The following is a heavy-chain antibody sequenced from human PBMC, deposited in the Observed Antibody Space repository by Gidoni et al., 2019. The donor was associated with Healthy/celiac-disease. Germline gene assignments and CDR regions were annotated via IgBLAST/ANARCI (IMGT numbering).Heavy chain of an antibody. CDR2: ISWNSGSI. CDR1: GFTFDDYA. CDR3: AKGLYFDWLSPLDY. D-gene: IGHD3-9*01. V-gene: IGHV3-9*01. J-gene: IGHJ4*02. Sequence: EVHLVESGGDLVQPGMSLRLSCAASGFTFDDYAMHWARQAPGKGLDWVAVISWNSGSIGYADSVKGRFTISRDNAKNSLYLQMNSLRAEDTALYYCAKGLYFDWLSPLDYWGQGTLVTVSS.